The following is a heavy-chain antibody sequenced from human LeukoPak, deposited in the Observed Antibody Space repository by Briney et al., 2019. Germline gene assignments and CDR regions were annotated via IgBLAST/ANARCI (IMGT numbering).Heavy chain of an antibody. CDR3: AREVGVEYSSSWYERCPFDI. CDR2: IYSSGNT. D-gene: IGHD6-13*01. CDR1: GGSISSYY. V-gene: IGHV4-4*07. J-gene: IGHJ3*02. Sequence: TPSETLSLTCTVSGGSISSYYWSWIRQPAGKGLEWIWRIYSSGNTDYNPSLKSRVTISVDRSKNQFSLKLSSVTAADTAVYYCAREVGVEYSSSWYERCPFDIWGQGTMVTVSS.